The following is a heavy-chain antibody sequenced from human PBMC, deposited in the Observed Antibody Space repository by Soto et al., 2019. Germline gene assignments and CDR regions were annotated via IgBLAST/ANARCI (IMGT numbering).Heavy chain of an antibody. CDR1: GFTFSSYA. V-gene: IGHV3-23*01. Sequence: EVQLLESGGGLVQPGGSLRLSCAASGFTFSSYAMSWVRQAPGKGLEWVSAISGSGGSTYYADSVKGRFTISRENHKNQMYLAIDRLRGQDTAVYYYAYSSTTFAYWGQGTLVTVSS. J-gene: IGHJ4*02. CDR3: AYSSTTFAY. CDR2: ISGSGGST. D-gene: IGHD6-13*01.